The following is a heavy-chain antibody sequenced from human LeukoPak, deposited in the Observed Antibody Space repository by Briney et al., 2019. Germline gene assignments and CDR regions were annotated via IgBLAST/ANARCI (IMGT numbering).Heavy chain of an antibody. CDR1: GFTFSGSA. CDR2: IRSKANSYAT. D-gene: IGHD6-19*01. V-gene: IGHV3-73*01. Sequence: GGSLRLSCAASGFTFSGSAMHWVRQASGKGLEWVGRIRSKANSYATAYAASVKGRFTISRDDSKNTAYLQMNSLRAEDTAVYYCASHSSGWSHSPFDPWGQGTLVTVSS. CDR3: ASHSSGWSHSPFDP. J-gene: IGHJ5*02.